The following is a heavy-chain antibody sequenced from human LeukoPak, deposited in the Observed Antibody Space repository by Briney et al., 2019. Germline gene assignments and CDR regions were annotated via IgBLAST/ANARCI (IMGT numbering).Heavy chain of an antibody. D-gene: IGHD6-19*01. CDR2: ISPYNGNK. CDR3: ARAGPGSGWYFDY. J-gene: IGHJ4*02. CDR1: GYAFTSDG. V-gene: IGHV1-18*01. Sequence: ASVTVSCTASGYAFTSDGINWVRRAPGQGLEWMGWISPYNGNKKYAQTFQGRVDMTTETYKKTAYMELRGRRFHDTAVYYCARAGPGSGWYFDYWGQGTLVTVSS.